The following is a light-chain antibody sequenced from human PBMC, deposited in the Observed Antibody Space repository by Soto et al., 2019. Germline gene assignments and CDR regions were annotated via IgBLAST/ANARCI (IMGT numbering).Light chain of an antibody. CDR3: SSYTTTTYV. CDR1: SGDIGSYNR. CDR2: EVT. V-gene: IGLV2-14*01. J-gene: IGLJ1*01. Sequence: VLNQPAFVSGSPGQSITISCTGTSGDIGSYNRVSWYQQHPGKAPKLIIYEVTDRPSGVSNRFSGSKSGNTASLTISGLQAEYDAESSCSSYTTTTYVFGTGTKVPV.